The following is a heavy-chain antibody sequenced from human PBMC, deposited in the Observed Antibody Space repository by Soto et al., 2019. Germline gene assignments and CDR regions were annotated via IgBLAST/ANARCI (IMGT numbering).Heavy chain of an antibody. V-gene: IGHV1-69*12. J-gene: IGHJ6*02. CDR2: IIPIFGTA. CDR3: ASPWGGLLWFGEFPGWYYGMDV. Sequence: QVQLVQSGAEVKKPGSSVKVSCKASGGTFSSYAISWVRQAPGQGLEWMGGIIPIFGTANYAQKFQGRVKTPADESTSEAYRALSSLGREDTAVYYCASPWGGLLWFGEFPGWYYGMDVWGQGTTVTVSS. CDR1: GGTFSSYA. D-gene: IGHD3-10*01.